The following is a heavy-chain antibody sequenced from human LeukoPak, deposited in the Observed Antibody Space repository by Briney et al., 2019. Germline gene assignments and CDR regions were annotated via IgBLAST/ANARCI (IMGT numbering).Heavy chain of an antibody. J-gene: IGHJ5*02. CDR2: INTDGSST. CDR1: GFIFSSYW. Sequence: GGSLRLSCAASGFIFSSYWMHWVRHAPGKGLAWVSRINTDGSSTSYADSVKGRFTISRDNAKNTLYLQMNSLRAEDTAVYYCARDDLLHRNWFDPWGQGTLVTVSS. V-gene: IGHV3-74*01. CDR3: ARDDLLHRNWFDP. D-gene: IGHD3-22*01.